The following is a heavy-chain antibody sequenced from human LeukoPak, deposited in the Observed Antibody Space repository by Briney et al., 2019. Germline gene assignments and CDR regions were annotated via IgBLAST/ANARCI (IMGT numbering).Heavy chain of an antibody. V-gene: IGHV3-43*02. D-gene: IGHD2-2*01. CDR3: AKDRYCSSTSCPTDH. CDR2: ISGDGSKT. J-gene: IGHJ4*02. Sequence: PGGSLRLSCTASGFTFDEYAMHWVRQAPGKGLEWVSLISGDGSKTYYADSVKGRFTISRDNNKNSLYLQMNSLRTENTALYYCAKDRYCSSTSCPTDHWGQGTLVTVSS. CDR1: GFTFDEYA.